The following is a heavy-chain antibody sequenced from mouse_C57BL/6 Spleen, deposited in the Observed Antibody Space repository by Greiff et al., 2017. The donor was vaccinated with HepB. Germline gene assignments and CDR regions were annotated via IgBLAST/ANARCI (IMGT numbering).Heavy chain of an antibody. V-gene: IGHV5-17*01. Sequence: EVQLVESGGGLVKPGGSLKLSCAASGFTFSDYGMHWVRQAPEKGLEWVAYISSGSSTIYYADTVKGRFTISRDNAMNTLFLQMTSLRSEDAAMYYCARAKNFDVWGTGTTVTVSS. CDR2: ISSGSSTI. CDR3: ARAKNFDV. J-gene: IGHJ1*03. CDR1: GFTFSDYG.